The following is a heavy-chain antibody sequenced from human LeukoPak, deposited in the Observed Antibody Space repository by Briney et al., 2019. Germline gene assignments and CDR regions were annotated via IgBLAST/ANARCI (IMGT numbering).Heavy chain of an antibody. J-gene: IGHJ4*02. CDR2: INPSGGST. CDR3: ARGGTSGWRTPNDDY. V-gene: IGHV1-46*01. Sequence: ASVKVSCKASGYTFTSYGISWVRQAPGQGLEWMGIINPSGGSTSYAQKFQGRVTMTRDMSTSTVYMELSSPRSEDTAVYYCARGGTSGWRTPNDDYWGQGTLVTVSS. CDR1: GYTFTSYG. D-gene: IGHD6-19*01.